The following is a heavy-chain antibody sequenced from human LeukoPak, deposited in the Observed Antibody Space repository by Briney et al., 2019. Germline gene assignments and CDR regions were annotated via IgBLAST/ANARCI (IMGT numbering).Heavy chain of an antibody. Sequence: ASVKVSCKASGYTFTGYYMHWVRQAPGQGLEWMEWINPNSGGTNYAQKFQGRVTMTRDTSISTAYMELSRLRSDDTAVYYCARPLGSQGSYPLYNYWGQGTLVTVSS. D-gene: IGHD3-16*01. CDR2: INPNSGGT. V-gene: IGHV1-2*02. CDR1: GYTFTGYY. CDR3: ARPLGSQGSYPLYNY. J-gene: IGHJ4*02.